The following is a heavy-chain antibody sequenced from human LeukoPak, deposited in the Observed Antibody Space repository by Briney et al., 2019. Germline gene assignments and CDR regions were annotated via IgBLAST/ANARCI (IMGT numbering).Heavy chain of an antibody. J-gene: IGHJ4*02. CDR3: ATTIVVVVAATRGYFDY. CDR2: IGGSGKNT. D-gene: IGHD2-15*01. Sequence: GGSLRLSCAASGFTFSSHAMSWVRQAPGKGLEWVSSIGGSGKNTFYADSVKGRFTISRDNSKDTLYLQMNSLRAEDTAVYYCATTIVVVVAATRGYFDYWGQGTLVTVSS. V-gene: IGHV3-23*01. CDR1: GFTFSSHA.